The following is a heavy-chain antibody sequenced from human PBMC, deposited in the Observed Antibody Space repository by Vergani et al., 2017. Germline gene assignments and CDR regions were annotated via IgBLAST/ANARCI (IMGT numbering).Heavy chain of an antibody. CDR2: ISSSSSYI. CDR1: GFTFSSYS. CDR3: ARVPCSGGSCYPYYYYGMDV. Sequence: EVQLVESGGGLVKPGGSLRLSCAASGFTFSSYSMNWVRQAPGKGLEWVSSISSSSSYIYYADSVKGRFTISSDNAKNSLYLQMNSLRAEDTAVYYCARVPCSGGSCYPYYYYGMDVWGQGTTVTVSS. V-gene: IGHV3-21*01. J-gene: IGHJ6*02. D-gene: IGHD2-15*01.